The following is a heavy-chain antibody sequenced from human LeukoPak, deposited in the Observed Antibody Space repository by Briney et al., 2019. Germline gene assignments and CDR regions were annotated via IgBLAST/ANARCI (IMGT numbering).Heavy chain of an antibody. D-gene: IGHD1-26*01. J-gene: IGHJ4*02. V-gene: IGHV3-23*01. Sequence: GGSLRLSCAASGFTFSTYTTNWVRQAPGKGLEWVSVISGSGGDTYYADSVKGRFTISRDNSKNTLYLQMNSLRAEDTAVYHCAKGQQSGSYSSSDYWGQGTLVTVSS. CDR1: GFTFSTYT. CDR2: ISGSGGDT. CDR3: AKGQQSGSYSSSDY.